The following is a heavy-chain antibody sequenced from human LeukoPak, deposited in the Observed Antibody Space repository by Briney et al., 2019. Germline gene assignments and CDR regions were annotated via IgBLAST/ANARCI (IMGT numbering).Heavy chain of an antibody. CDR3: ARGPRMVVVVPAAHFDY. CDR2: ISSSSYI. D-gene: IGHD2-2*01. V-gene: IGHV3-21*01. Sequence: GSLRLSCAASGFTFSSYSMNWVRQAPGKGLEWVSSISSSSYIYYADSVKGRFTISRDNAKNSLYLQMNSLRAEDTAVYYCARGPRMVVVVPAAHFDYWGQGTLVTVSS. CDR1: GFTFSSYS. J-gene: IGHJ4*02.